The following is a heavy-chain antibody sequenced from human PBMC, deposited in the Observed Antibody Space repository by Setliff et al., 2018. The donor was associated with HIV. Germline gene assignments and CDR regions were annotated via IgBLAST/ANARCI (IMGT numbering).Heavy chain of an antibody. Sequence: GASVKVSCKASGFTFISSAMQWVRQARGRRLEWIGWIVVGSGNTNYAQKFQERVTITRDMSTRTTYMELSNLRSEDTAVYYCAARPGVDSSAYYDYYYMDVWGKGTTVT. CDR3: AARPGVDSSAYYDYYYMDV. J-gene: IGHJ6*03. CDR2: IVVGSGNT. D-gene: IGHD3-22*01. CDR1: GFTFISSA. V-gene: IGHV1-58*02.